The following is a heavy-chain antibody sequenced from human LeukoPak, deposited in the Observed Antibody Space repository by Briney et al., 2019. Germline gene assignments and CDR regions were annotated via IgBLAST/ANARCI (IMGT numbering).Heavy chain of an antibody. CDR2: INHSGST. V-gene: IGHV4-34*01. CDR1: GGSFSGYY. J-gene: IGHJ4*02. Sequence: SETLSLNCAVYGGSFSGYYWSWIRQPPGKGLEWIGEINHSGSTNYNPSLKSRVTISVDTSKNQFSLKLSSVTAADTAVYYCARMGLIVATIYFDYWGQGTLVTVSS. CDR3: ARMGLIVATIYFDY. D-gene: IGHD5-12*01.